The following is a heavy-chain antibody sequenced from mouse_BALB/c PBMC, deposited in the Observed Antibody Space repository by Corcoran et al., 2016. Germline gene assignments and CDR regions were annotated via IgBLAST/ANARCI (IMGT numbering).Heavy chain of an antibody. V-gene: IGHV1S136*01. J-gene: IGHJ2*01. CDR1: GYTFTSYV. D-gene: IGHD2-2*01. Sequence: EVQLQQSGPELVKPGASGKMSCKASGYTFTSYVMHWVKQKPGQGLEWIGYIYPYNDDTKYNEEFKGKATLTSDKSSSTAYMELNSLTSEDSAVYYCAREVPGGYPFDYWGQGTTLTVSS. CDR2: IYPYNDDT. CDR3: AREVPGGYPFDY.